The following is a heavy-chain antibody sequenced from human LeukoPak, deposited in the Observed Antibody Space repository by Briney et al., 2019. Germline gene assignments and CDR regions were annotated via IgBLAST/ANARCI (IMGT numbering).Heavy chain of an antibody. D-gene: IGHD3-16*02. CDR3: ANGAITFGGVIVASDY. J-gene: IGHJ4*02. V-gene: IGHV3-23*01. CDR2: ISGSGGST. Sequence: PGGSLRLSCAASGFSFSYYGMTWVRQAPGKGLEWVSSISGSGGSTYYADSVKGRFTISRDNSKNTLYLQMNSLRADDTAIYYCANGAITFGGVIVASDYWGQGTLVTVSS. CDR1: GFSFSYYG.